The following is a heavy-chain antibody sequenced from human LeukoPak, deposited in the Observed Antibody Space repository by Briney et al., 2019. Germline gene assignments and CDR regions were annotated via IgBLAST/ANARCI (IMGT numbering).Heavy chain of an antibody. Sequence: PSETLSLTCAVYGGSFSGYYWSWIRQPPGKGLECIGEINHSGSTNYNPSLKSRVTISVDTSKNQFSLKLSSVTAADTAVYYCSKQQTEYDILTGYYLDYWGQGTLVTVSS. J-gene: IGHJ4*02. D-gene: IGHD3-9*01. CDR2: INHSGST. V-gene: IGHV4-34*01. CDR1: GGSFSGYY. CDR3: SKQQTEYDILTGYYLDY.